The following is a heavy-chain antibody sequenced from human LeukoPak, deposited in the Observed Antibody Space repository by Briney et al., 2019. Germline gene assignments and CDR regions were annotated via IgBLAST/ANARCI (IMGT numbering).Heavy chain of an antibody. J-gene: IGHJ4*02. D-gene: IGHD3-9*01. CDR3: AKGVRFLDWWILDY. CDR1: GSTFSSFA. V-gene: IGHV3-23*01. Sequence: RGSLRLSCAASGSTFSSFAMSWVRQAPGKGLEWVSAISGSDSTYYADSVKGRFTISRDNSKNTLYLQMNSLRAEDTAIYYCAKGVRFLDWWILDYWGQGSLVTVSS. CDR2: ISGSDST.